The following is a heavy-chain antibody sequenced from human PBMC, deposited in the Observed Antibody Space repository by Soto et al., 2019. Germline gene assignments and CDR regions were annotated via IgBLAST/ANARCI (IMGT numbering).Heavy chain of an antibody. V-gene: IGHV1-18*01. CDR3: ARVRTFGGVIDNYYGMDV. CDR2: ISAYNGNT. D-gene: IGHD3-16*02. J-gene: IGHJ6*02. Sequence: QVPLVQSGAEVKKPGASVKVSCKASGYTFTSYGISWVRQAPGQGLEWMGWISAYNGNTNYAQKLQGRVTMTTDTSTSTAYMELRSLGSDDTAVYYCARVRTFGGVIDNYYGMDVWGQGTTVTVSS. CDR1: GYTFTSYG.